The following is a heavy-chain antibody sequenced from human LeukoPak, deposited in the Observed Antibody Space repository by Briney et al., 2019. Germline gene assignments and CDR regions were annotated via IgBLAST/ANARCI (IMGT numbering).Heavy chain of an antibody. CDR1: GFTFSTYA. CDR2: ISGTGYQT. Sequence: GGSLRLSCAASGFTFSTYALSWVRQAPGKGLEWVSLISGTGYQTDYADSVKGWFTISRDNSKNTLYLQMNSLKAEDTAVYYCAKHLRTNFWFFDHWGQGTLVTVSS. CDR3: AKHLRTNFWFFDH. V-gene: IGHV3-23*01. J-gene: IGHJ4*02. D-gene: IGHD3-9*01.